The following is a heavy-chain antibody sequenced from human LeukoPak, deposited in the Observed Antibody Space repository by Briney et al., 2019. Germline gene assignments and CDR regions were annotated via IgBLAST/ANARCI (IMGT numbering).Heavy chain of an antibody. J-gene: IGHJ4*02. CDR1: GFKFSDYW. V-gene: IGHV3-21*01. CDR2: ISSSSSYI. CDR3: ARPPYSSGWYYFDY. Sequence: GGSLRLSCAASGFKFSDYWMTWVRQAPGKGLEWVSSISSSSSYIYYADSVKGRFTISRDNSKNTLYLQMNSLRAEDTAVYYCARPPYSSGWYYFDYWGQGTLVTVSS. D-gene: IGHD6-19*01.